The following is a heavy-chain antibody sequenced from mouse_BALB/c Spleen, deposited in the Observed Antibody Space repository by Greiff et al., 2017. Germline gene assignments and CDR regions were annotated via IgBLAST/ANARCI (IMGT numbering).Heavy chain of an antibody. CDR2: IWSGGST. D-gene: IGHD2-3*01. CDR1: GFSLTSYG. Sequence: VKLQESGPGLVQPSQSLSITCTVSGFSLTSYGVHWVRQSPGKGLEWLGVIWSGGSTDYNAAFISRLSISKDNSKSQVFFKMNSLQANDTAIYYCARNSVDGNHGGFAYWGQGTLVTVSA. J-gene: IGHJ3*01. V-gene: IGHV2-2*02. CDR3: ARNSVDGNHGGFAY.